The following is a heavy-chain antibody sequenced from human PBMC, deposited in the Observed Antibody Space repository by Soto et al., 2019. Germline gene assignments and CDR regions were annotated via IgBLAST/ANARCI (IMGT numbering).Heavy chain of an antibody. CDR3: ARDHPSFL. CDR1: GFTFSSYN. Sequence: PGGSLRLSCAASGFTFSSYNMLWVRQAPGKGLEWVSFLDSNSSSVQYADSVKGRFTISRDNANNALYLQMNSLRAEDTAVYYCARDHPSFLWGQGTLVTVSS. D-gene: IGHD2-2*01. V-gene: IGHV3-48*01. J-gene: IGHJ4*02. CDR2: LDSNSSSV.